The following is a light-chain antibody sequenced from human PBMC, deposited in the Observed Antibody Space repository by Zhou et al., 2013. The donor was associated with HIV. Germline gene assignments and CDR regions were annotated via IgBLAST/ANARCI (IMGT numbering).Light chain of an antibody. Sequence: EIVLTQSPATLSLSPGERATLSCRASQTISTYLAWYQQKPGQAPRLLIYDASNRATGIPARFSGSGSGTDFTLTISSLEPEDFAVYYCQQRNNLITFGQGTRLEI. CDR1: QTISTY. J-gene: IGKJ5*01. CDR3: QQRNNLIT. CDR2: DAS. V-gene: IGKV3-11*01.